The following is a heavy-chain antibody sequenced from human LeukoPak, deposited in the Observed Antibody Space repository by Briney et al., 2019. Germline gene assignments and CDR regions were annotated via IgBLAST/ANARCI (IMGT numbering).Heavy chain of an antibody. V-gene: IGHV1-69*06. D-gene: IGHD5-12*01. Sequence: SVKVSCKASGYTFTGYYMHWVRQAPGQGLEWMGGIIPIFGTANYAQKFQGRVTITADKSTSTAYMELSSLRSEDTAVYYCARGVDIVATIPPYYFDYWGQGTLVTVSS. CDR2: IIPIFGTA. CDR1: GYTFTGYY. CDR3: ARGVDIVATIPPYYFDY. J-gene: IGHJ4*02.